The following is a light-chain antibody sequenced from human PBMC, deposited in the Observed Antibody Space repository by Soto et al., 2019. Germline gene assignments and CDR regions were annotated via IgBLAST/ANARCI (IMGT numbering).Light chain of an antibody. Sequence: QSVLTQPPSASGTPGQWVTISCSGSSFNIGCNPVNWYQQVPGTAPKLLIYGSNERPSGVPDRFSGPKSGTSASLAISGLRSEDEADYYCAAWDDVLNGYVFGTGGKRIVL. CDR1: SFNIGCNP. CDR3: AAWDDVLNGYV. CDR2: GSN. J-gene: IGLJ1*01. V-gene: IGLV1-44*01.